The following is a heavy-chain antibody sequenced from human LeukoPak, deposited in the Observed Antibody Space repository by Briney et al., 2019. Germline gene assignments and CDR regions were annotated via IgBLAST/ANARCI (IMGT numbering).Heavy chain of an antibody. Sequence: SETLSLTCTVSGYSISSGYYWGWIRQPPGKGLEWIGSIYESGSTYYNPSLKSRVTISVDTSKNQFSLKLSSVTAADTAVYYCARVRGYSYGYRGDAFDIWGQGTMVTVSS. J-gene: IGHJ3*02. CDR2: IYESGST. V-gene: IGHV4-38-2*02. D-gene: IGHD5-18*01. CDR3: ARVRGYSYGYRGDAFDI. CDR1: GYSISSGYY.